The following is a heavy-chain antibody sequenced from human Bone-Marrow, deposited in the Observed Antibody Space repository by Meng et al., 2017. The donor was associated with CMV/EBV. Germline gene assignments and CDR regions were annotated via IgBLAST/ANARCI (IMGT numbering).Heavy chain of an antibody. CDR2: KKQDGSEK. Sequence: FNVSSYWMSWVRQAPGKGLEWVANKKQDGSEKYYVDSMKGRFTISRDNAKNSLYLQMNSLRVEDTAVYYCARDQNFYDSSGEGYFQHWGQGTLVTVSS. CDR3: ARDQNFYDSSGEGYFQH. V-gene: IGHV3-7*01. J-gene: IGHJ1*01. D-gene: IGHD3-22*01. CDR1: FNVSSYW.